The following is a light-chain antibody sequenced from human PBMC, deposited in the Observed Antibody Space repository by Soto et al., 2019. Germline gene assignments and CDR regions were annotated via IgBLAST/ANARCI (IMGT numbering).Light chain of an antibody. CDR3: LQDYNYPLT. J-gene: IGKJ1*01. V-gene: IGKV1-6*01. CDR1: QGIRND. Sequence: AIQMTQSPSSLPASVGDRVTITSRESQGIRNDLGWYQKKSGKAPKLLIYATSSLQSGVPSRFSGSGSGTDFTLTISSLQPEDFATYYCLQDYNYPLTFGQGTKVEIE. CDR2: ATS.